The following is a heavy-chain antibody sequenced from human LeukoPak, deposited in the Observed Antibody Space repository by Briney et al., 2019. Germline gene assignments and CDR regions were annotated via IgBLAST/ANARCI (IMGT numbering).Heavy chain of an antibody. J-gene: IGHJ4*02. V-gene: IGHV4-4*02. CDR3: ARDRGSSSWTKHFDY. D-gene: IGHD6-13*01. CDR2: IYHSGST. CDR1: GGSISSSNW. Sequence: PSGTLSLTCAVSGGSISSSNWWSWVRQPPGKGLEWIGEIYHSGSTNYNPSLKSRVTISVDKSKNQFSLKLSSVTAADTAVYYCARDRGSSSWTKHFDYWGQGTLVTVSS.